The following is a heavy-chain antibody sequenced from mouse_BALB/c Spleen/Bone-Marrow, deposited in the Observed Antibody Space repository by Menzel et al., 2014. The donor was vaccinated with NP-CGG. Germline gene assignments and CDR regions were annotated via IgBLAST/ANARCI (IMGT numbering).Heavy chain of an antibody. Sequence: VHVKQSGPELAKPGASVKISCKASGYSFTGYYMHWVKQSHVKSLEWIGRINPYNGATSYNQNFKDKASLTVDKSSSTAYMEHHSLTSEDSAVYYCARRNYGSSYWYFDVWGAGTTVTVSS. D-gene: IGHD1-1*01. CDR2: INPYNGAT. CDR3: ARRNYGSSYWYFDV. J-gene: IGHJ1*01. V-gene: IGHV1-31*01. CDR1: GYSFTGYY.